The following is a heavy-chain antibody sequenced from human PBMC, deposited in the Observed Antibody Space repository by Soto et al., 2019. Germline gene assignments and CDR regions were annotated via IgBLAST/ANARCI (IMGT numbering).Heavy chain of an antibody. V-gene: IGHV1-69*01. D-gene: IGHD3-22*01. CDR1: GGTPSNSA. CDR3: AGGRIVVVGSRAYYGMDV. J-gene: IGHJ6*02. Sequence: QVHLLLQSGAEVKKPGSSVKVSCKASGGTPSNSAISWVRQAPGQGLEWMGGIIPVFGLVKYAQNFQGRVTITADESTNTAYMELSGLRPEGTAVYYCAGGRIVVVGSRAYYGMDVWGQGTTVTVSS. CDR2: IIPVFGLV.